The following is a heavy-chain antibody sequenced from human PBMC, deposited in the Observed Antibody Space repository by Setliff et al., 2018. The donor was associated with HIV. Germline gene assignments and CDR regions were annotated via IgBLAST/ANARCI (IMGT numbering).Heavy chain of an antibody. CDR1: GYTFSGYY. CDR3: ALASIVSTARWNH. J-gene: IGHJ5*02. CDR2: INPNSGAT. Sequence: WASVKVSCKASGYTFSGYYLHWVRRAPGQGLEWMGWINPNSGATNYAQNFQGRVTMTRDTSISTAYMDLSSLTSDDTAVYYCALASIVSTARWNHWGRGTLVT. D-gene: IGHD1-26*01. V-gene: IGHV1-2*02.